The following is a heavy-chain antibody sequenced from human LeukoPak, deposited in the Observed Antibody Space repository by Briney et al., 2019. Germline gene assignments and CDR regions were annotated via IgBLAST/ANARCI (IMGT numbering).Heavy chain of an antibody. CDR3: ARAGYSSSWRERYKYYFDY. V-gene: IGHV3-21*01. Sequence: GGSLRLSCAASGFTFSSYTMNWVRQAPGKGLEWVSLISSSSSHIHYADSVRGRFTISRDNAKNSLYLQMKSLRAEDTAVYYCARAGYSSSWRERYKYYFDYWGQGTLVTVSS. D-gene: IGHD6-13*01. CDR2: ISSSSSHI. J-gene: IGHJ4*02. CDR1: GFTFSSYT.